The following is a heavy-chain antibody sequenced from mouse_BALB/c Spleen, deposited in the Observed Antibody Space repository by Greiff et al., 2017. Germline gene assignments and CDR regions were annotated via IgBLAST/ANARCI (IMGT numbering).Heavy chain of an antibody. Sequence: VQRVESGAELAKPGASVKMSCKASGYTFTSYWMHWVKQRPGQGLEWIGYINPSTGYTEYNQKFKDKATLTADKSSSTAYMQLSSLTSEDSAVYYGARNSGYYYAMDYWGQGTSVTVSS. CDR3: ARNSGYYYAMDY. CDR1: GYTFTSYW. J-gene: IGHJ4*01. CDR2: INPSTGYT. D-gene: IGHD2-2*01. V-gene: IGHV1-7*01.